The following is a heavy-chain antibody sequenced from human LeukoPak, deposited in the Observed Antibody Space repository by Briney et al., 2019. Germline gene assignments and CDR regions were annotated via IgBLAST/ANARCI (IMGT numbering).Heavy chain of an antibody. CDR3: ARDRRRGYSRYDYRRNWFDP. CDR1: GGSFSGYY. D-gene: IGHD5-12*01. V-gene: IGHV4-34*01. CDR2: INHSGST. J-gene: IGHJ5*02. Sequence: SETRSLTCAVYGGSFSGYYWSWIRQPPGKGLEWIGEINHSGSTNYNPSLKSRVTISVDTSKNQFSLKLSSVTAADTAVYYCARDRRRGYSRYDYRRNWFDPWGQGTLVTVSS.